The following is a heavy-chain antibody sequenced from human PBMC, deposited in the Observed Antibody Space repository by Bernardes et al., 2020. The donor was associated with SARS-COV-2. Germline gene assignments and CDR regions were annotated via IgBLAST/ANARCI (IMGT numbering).Heavy chain of an antibody. Sequence: GGSLRLSCTTSGFSFNTYSMNWVRQAPGKGLEWVSSISSSSSFISYADSVKGRFTISRDNAKNSLYLQMNSLRAEDTAIYYCAREIASGWDYYFDFWGQGTLVTVSS. CDR2: ISSSSSFI. CDR1: GFSFNTYS. CDR3: AREIASGWDYYFDF. J-gene: IGHJ4*02. D-gene: IGHD6-19*01. V-gene: IGHV3-21*01.